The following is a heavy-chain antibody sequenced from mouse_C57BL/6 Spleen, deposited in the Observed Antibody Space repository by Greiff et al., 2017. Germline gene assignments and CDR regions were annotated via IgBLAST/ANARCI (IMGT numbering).Heavy chain of an antibody. CDR1: GFTFSSSA. Sequence: EVMLVESGGGLVKPGGSLKLSCAASGFTFSSSAMSWVRQTPEKRLEWVATISDGGSYTYYPDNVKGRFTISRDNAKNNLYLQMSHLKSEDTAMYYCARDQSQGAMDYWGQGTSVTVSS. V-gene: IGHV5-4*01. CDR3: ARDQSQGAMDY. CDR2: ISDGGSYT. J-gene: IGHJ4*01.